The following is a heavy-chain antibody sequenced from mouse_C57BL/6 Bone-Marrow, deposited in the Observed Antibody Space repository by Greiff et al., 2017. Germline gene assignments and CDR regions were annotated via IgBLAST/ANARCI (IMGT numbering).Heavy chain of an antibody. Sequence: VQLQQSGAELVRPGASVKLSCTASGFNIKDDYMHWVKQRPEQGLEWIGWIDPENGDTEYASKFQGKATITADTSSNTAYLQLSSLTSEDTAVYYGTTSWGYDYWGQGTTLTVSS. CDR2: IDPENGDT. CDR1: GFNIKDDY. D-gene: IGHD3-1*01. J-gene: IGHJ2*01. V-gene: IGHV14-4*01. CDR3: TTSWGYDY.